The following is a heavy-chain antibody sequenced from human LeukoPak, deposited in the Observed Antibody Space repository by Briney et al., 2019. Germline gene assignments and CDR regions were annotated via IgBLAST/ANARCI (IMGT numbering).Heavy chain of an antibody. J-gene: IGHJ5*02. CDR3: ARDRDTYYYDSSGYRNWFDP. V-gene: IGHV1-2*02. CDR2: INPNSGGT. CDR1: GYTFTGYY. Sequence: ASVKVSCKASGYTFTGYYMHWVRQAPGRGLEWMGWINPNSGGTNYAQKFQGRVTMTRDTSISTAYMELSRLRSDDTAVYYCARDRDTYYYDSSGYRNWFDPWGQGTLVTVSS. D-gene: IGHD3-22*01.